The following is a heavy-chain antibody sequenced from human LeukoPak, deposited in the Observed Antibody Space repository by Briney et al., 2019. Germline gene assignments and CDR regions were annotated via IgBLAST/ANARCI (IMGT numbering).Heavy chain of an antibody. CDR2: IIPIFGTA. J-gene: IGHJ4*02. Sequence: SVKVSCKASGGTLSSYAISWVRQAPGQGLEWMGGIIPIFGTANYAQKFQGRVTITADESTSTAYMELSSLRSGDTAVYYCARDPAPYYYDSSGYYENDYWGQGTLVTVSS. CDR1: GGTLSSYA. D-gene: IGHD3-22*01. V-gene: IGHV1-69*13. CDR3: ARDPAPYYYDSSGYYENDY.